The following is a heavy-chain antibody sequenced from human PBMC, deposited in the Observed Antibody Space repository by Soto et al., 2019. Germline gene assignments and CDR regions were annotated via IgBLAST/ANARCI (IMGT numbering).Heavy chain of an antibody. CDR2: IWYDESHE. Sequence: QVQLVESGGGLVQPERSLRLSCAASGFTCRNHGMHWVRQAPGKGLEWVAVIWYDESHEFYADSVKGRFSISRDNAKNTLYLQMNSLRAEDTAMYYCARDRSEFARWFDRWGQGTLVTVSS. D-gene: IGHD2-21*01. V-gene: IGHV3-33*01. J-gene: IGHJ5*02. CDR1: GFTCRNHG. CDR3: ARDRSEFARWFDR.